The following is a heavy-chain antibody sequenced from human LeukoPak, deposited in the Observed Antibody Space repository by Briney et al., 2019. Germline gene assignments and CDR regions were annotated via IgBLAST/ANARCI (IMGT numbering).Heavy chain of an antibody. CDR3: ARLGYCSSTSCYFDEKYYFDY. V-gene: IGHV1-3*01. CDR1: GYTFTSYA. J-gene: IGHJ4*02. CDR2: INAGNGNT. D-gene: IGHD2-2*01. Sequence: GASVKVSCNASGYTFTSYAMHWVRQAPGQRLEWMGWINAGNGNTKYSQKFQGRVTITRDTSASTAYMELSSLRSEDTAVYYCARLGYCSSTSCYFDEKYYFDYWGQGTLVTVSS.